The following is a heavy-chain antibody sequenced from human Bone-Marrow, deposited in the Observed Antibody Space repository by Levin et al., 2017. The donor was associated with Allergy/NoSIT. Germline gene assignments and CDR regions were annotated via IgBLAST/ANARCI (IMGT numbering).Heavy chain of an antibody. V-gene: IGHV3-11*01. J-gene: IGHJ3*01. Sequence: GGSLRLSCAASGFTFRDHYMSWIRQAPGKGLEWVSYISSGGYTIYYADSVQGRFTISRDNAKNSLYLQLNNLRAEDTAVYYCARDLWNSEDEVAFDLWGPGTMVTVS. CDR1: GFTFRDHY. CDR3: ARDLWNSEDEVAFDL. D-gene: IGHD1-7*01. CDR2: ISSGGYTI.